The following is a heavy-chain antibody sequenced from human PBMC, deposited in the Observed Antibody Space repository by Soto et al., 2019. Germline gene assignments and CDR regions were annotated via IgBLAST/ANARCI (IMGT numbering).Heavy chain of an antibody. Sequence: EVQLLESGGGLVQPGVSLRLSCAASGFTFSSYAMSLDRQAPGKGLEWVSAISGSGGSTYYADSVKGRFTISRDNSKNTLYLQMNSLRAEDTAVYYCAKDEAVAGTWDYWGQGTLVTVSS. D-gene: IGHD6-19*01. CDR2: ISGSGGST. J-gene: IGHJ4*02. V-gene: IGHV3-23*01. CDR1: GFTFSSYA. CDR3: AKDEAVAGTWDY.